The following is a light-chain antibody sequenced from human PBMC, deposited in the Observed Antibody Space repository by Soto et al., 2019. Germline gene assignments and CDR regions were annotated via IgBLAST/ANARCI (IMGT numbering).Light chain of an antibody. CDR1: SSDVGGHNY. V-gene: IGLV2-14*01. CDR3: GSYTSSSPYV. Sequence: QSVLTQPASLSVSPGQSITISCTGTSSDVGGHNYVSWYQQHPGKAPKLMIYDVSNRPSGVSNRFSGSKSGNTASLTISGLQAEDEADYYCGSYTSSSPYVFGTGTKVTVL. J-gene: IGLJ1*01. CDR2: DVS.